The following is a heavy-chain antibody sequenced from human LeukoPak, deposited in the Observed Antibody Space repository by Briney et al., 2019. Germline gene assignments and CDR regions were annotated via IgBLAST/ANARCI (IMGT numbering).Heavy chain of an antibody. CDR3: AKGWAGYYDILTGYWFDY. V-gene: IGHV3-23*01. Sequence: GGSLRLSCAASGFTFSSYAMSWVRQATGKGLEWVSAISGSGGSTYYADSVKGRFTISRDNSKNTLYLQMNSLRAEDTAVYYCAKGWAGYYDILTGYWFDYWGQGTLVTVSS. J-gene: IGHJ4*02. D-gene: IGHD3-9*01. CDR2: ISGSGGST. CDR1: GFTFSSYA.